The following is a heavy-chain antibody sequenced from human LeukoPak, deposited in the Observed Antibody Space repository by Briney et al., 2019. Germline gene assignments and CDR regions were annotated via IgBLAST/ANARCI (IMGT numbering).Heavy chain of an antibody. V-gene: IGHV3-23*01. CDR2: ISGSGGST. CDR3: AKEKTYDSSGLDAFDI. J-gene: IGHJ3*02. CDR1: GFTFSSYA. Sequence: GGSLRLSCAASGFTFSSYAMSWVRQAPGKGLEWVSAISGSGGSTYYADSVKGRFTISRDNSKNTLYLQMNSLRAEDTAVYYCAKEKTYDSSGLDAFDIWGQGTMVTVSS. D-gene: IGHD3-22*01.